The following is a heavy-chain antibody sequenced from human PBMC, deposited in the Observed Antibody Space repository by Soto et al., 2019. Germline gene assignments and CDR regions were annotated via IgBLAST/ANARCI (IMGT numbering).Heavy chain of an antibody. J-gene: IGHJ4*02. CDR3: ARGPEY. Sequence: PSETLSLTCAVSGGSIISSHWWTWVLQSPGMRLEWVGEIYHNGTTNYNPSFKSRLTISVDTSRNPFSLNLHPVTAKDTATYFCARGPEYWGPGKLVTVSS. CDR1: GGSIISSHW. V-gene: IGHV4-4*02. CDR2: IYHNGTT.